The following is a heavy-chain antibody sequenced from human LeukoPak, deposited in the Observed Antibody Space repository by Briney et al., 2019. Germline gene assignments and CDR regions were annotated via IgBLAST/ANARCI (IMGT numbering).Heavy chain of an antibody. CDR1: GGTFSSYA. V-gene: IGHV1-69*01. CDR2: IIPIFGTA. Sequence: SVKVSCKASGGTFSSYAISWVRQAPGQGLEWMGGIIPIFGTANYAQKFQGRVTITADESTSTAYMELSSLRSEDTAVYYCATQPQYRSSTSCYSDYWGQGTLVTVSS. CDR3: ATQPQYRSSTSCYSDY. J-gene: IGHJ4*02. D-gene: IGHD2-2*01.